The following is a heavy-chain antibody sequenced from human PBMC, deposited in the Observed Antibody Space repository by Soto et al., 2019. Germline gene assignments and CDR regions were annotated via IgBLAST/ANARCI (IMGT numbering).Heavy chain of an antibody. J-gene: IGHJ6*03. V-gene: IGHV3-30*18. CDR3: AKDGLWGVVAADEANYYYYMDV. CDR1: GFTFSSYG. CDR2: ISYDGSNK. D-gene: IGHD2-15*01. Sequence: GGSLRLSCAASGFTFSSYGMHWVRQAPGKGLEWVAVISYDGSNKYYADSVKGRFTISRDNSKNTLYLQMNSLRAEDTAVYYCAKDGLWGVVAADEANYYYYMDVWGKGTTVTVSS.